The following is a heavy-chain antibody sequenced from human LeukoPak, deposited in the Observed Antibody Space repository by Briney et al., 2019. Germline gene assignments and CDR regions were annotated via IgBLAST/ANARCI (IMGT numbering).Heavy chain of an antibody. V-gene: IGHV1-69*13. J-gene: IGHJ5*02. CDR1: GGTFSSYA. D-gene: IGHD2-8*02. Sequence: SVKVSCKTSGGTFSSYAISCVRQAPGQGLEWMGGIIPISGTTNNAQKFQGRVTITADASTSTAYMELSSLISEDTAVYYCARRAYTGGVFETWGQGTLVTVSS. CDR3: ARRAYTGGVFET. CDR2: IIPISGTT.